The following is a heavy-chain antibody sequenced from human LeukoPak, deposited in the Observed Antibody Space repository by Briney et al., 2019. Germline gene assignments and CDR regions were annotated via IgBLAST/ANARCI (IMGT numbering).Heavy chain of an antibody. J-gene: IGHJ6*03. D-gene: IGHD6-13*01. CDR3: ARAALSHRYSSSSYYMDD. CDR1: GGSISSYY. Sequence: PSETLSLTCTVSGGSISSYYWSWIRQPPEKGLEWIGYIYYSGSTNYNPSLKSRVTISVDTSKNQFSLKLSSATAADTAVYYCARAALSHRYSSSSYYMDDWGKGTTVTVSS. V-gene: IGHV4-59*01. CDR2: IYYSGST.